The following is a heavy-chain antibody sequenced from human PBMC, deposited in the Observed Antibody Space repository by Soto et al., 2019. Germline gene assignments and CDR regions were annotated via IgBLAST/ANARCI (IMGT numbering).Heavy chain of an antibody. D-gene: IGHD2-2*02. V-gene: IGHV4-39*01. CDR1: GGSISSSSYY. CDR3: ASDPIVVPAAILSDYYYMDV. Sequence: SETLSLTCTVSGGSISSSSYYWGWIRQPPGKGLEWIGSIYYSGSTYYNPSLKSRVTISVDTSKNQFSLKLSSVTAADTAVYYCASDPIVVPAAILSDYYYMDVWGKGTTVTVSS. J-gene: IGHJ6*03. CDR2: IYYSGST.